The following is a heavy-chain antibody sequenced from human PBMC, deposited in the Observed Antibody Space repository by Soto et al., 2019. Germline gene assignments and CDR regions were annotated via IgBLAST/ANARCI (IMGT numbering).Heavy chain of an antibody. J-gene: IGHJ3*01. CDR3: GRDGSGGIIDS. V-gene: IGHV1-18*01. CDR2: ISVFNGNT. Sequence: QVQLVQSGAEVKKPGASVKVCCKTSGYTFSGYGINWVRQAPGHGLEWMGWISVFNGNTKYGQNIQDRVIMTTDTSTSTAYMELRSLRSDDTAVYFCGRDGSGGIIDSWGQGTMLIVSS. D-gene: IGHD2-15*01. CDR1: GYTFSGYG.